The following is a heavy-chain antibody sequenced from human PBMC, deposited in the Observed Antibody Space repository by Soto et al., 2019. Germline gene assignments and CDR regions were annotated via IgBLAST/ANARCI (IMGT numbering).Heavy chain of an antibody. D-gene: IGHD1-26*01. V-gene: IGHV3-15*07. J-gene: IGHJ4*02. CDR2: IKSKTDGGTT. Sequence: GGSLRLSCAASGFTFSNAWMNWVRQAPGKGLEWVGRIKSKTDGGTTDYAAPVKGRFTISRDDSKNTLYLQMNSLKTEDTAVYYCTTVARQSRGATTFDYWGQGTLVTVSS. CDR3: TTVARQSRGATTFDY. CDR1: GFTFSNAW.